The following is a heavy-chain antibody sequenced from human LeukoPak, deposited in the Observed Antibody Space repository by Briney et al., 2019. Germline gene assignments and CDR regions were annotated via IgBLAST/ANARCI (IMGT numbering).Heavy chain of an antibody. Sequence: PGGSLRLSYAASGFTFSSYAMSWVRQAPGKGLEWVSSISSSSSYIYYADSVKGRFTISRDNAKNSLYLQMNSLRAEDTAVYYCAREGKYYYDSSGYGPYAFDIWGQGTMVTVSS. CDR2: ISSSSSYI. V-gene: IGHV3-21*01. D-gene: IGHD3-22*01. J-gene: IGHJ3*02. CDR1: GFTFSSYA. CDR3: AREGKYYYDSSGYGPYAFDI.